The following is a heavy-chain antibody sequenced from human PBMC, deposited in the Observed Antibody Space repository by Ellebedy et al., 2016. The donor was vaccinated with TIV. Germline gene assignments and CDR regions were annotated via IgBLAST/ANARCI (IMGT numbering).Heavy chain of an antibody. CDR2: IKSKTDGGTT. V-gene: IGHV3-15*01. CDR1: GFTFTNAW. J-gene: IGHJ4*02. Sequence: GESLKISXAASGFTFTNAWMNWVRQAPGKGLEWVGRIKSKTDGGTTDYAAPVKGRFSISRDDSKNTLYLQMNSLKTEDTAVYYCTTTGGATFDYWGQGTLVTVSS. CDR3: TTTGGATFDY. D-gene: IGHD1-26*01.